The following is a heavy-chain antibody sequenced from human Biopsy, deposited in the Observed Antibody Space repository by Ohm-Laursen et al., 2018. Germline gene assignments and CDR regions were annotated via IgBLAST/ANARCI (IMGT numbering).Heavy chain of an antibody. Sequence: SQTLSLTCIVSGDSISSYYWNWIRQPAGKGLEWIGRIYSSGGTKYNPSLQSRVSISVDTSRNQVSLTLSSVTAADTAVYYCARDSGILNYGNFKYYHYYGMDVWGQGTKVTVSS. CDR3: ARDSGILNYGNFKYYHYYGMDV. D-gene: IGHD4-11*01. J-gene: IGHJ6*02. CDR2: IYSSGGT. CDR1: GDSISSYY. V-gene: IGHV4-4*07.